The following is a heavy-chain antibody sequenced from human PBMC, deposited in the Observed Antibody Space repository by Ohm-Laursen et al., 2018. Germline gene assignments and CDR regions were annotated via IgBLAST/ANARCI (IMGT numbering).Heavy chain of an antibody. D-gene: IGHD5-24*01. J-gene: IGHJ4*02. CDR3: AGTQRWLQFEVR. CDR2: IYTSGST. V-gene: IGHV4-4*07. CDR1: GGSISSYY. Sequence: SETLSLTCTVSGGSISSYYWSWIRQPAGKGLEWIGRIYTSGSTNYNPSLKSRVTMSVDTSKNQFSLKLSSVTAADTAVYYFAGTQRWLQFEVRWGQGTLVTVSS.